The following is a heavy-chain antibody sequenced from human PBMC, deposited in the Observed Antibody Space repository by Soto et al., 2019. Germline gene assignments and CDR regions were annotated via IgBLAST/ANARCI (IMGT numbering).Heavy chain of an antibody. CDR3: ARAGGFDWLYKYYYYYYLDV. V-gene: IGHV3-7*01. CDR1: GFTFSSYW. CDR2: IKQDGSEK. Sequence: GGSLRLSCAASGFTFSSYWMSWVRQAPGKGLEWVANIKQDGSEKYYVDSVKGRFTISRDNAKNSLYLQMNSLRAEDTAVYYCARAGGFDWLYKYYYYYYLDVRGQGIIVTVSS. D-gene: IGHD3-9*01. J-gene: IGHJ6*03.